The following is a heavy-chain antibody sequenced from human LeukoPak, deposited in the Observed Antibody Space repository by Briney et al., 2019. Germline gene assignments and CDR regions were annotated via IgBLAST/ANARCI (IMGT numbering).Heavy chain of an antibody. CDR1: GFTISSYA. CDR2: ISYDGSNK. CDR3: ARRGYGMDV. V-gene: IGHV3-30-3*01. D-gene: IGHD3-10*01. Sequence: GGSLRLSCAASGFTISSYAMHWVRQAPGKGLEWVAVISYDGSNKYYADSVKGRFTISRDNSKNTLYLQMNSLRAEDTAVYYCARRGYGMDVWGQGTTVTVSS. J-gene: IGHJ6*02.